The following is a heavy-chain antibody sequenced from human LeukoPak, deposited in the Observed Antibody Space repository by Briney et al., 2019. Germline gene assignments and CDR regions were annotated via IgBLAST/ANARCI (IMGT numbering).Heavy chain of an antibody. CDR1: GGSISSYY. D-gene: IGHD3-22*01. CDR2: IYYSGST. J-gene: IGHJ4*02. Sequence: SETLSLTCTVSGGSISSYYWSWIRQPPGKGLEWIGYIYYSGSTNYNPSLKSRVTISVGTSKNQFSLKLSSVTAADTAVYYCARGRYYYDSSGYQHYFDYWGQGTLVTVSS. V-gene: IGHV4-59*01. CDR3: ARGRYYYDSSGYQHYFDY.